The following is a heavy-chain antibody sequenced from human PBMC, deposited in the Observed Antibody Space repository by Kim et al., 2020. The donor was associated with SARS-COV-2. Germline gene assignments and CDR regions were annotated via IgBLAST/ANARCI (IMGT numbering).Heavy chain of an antibody. D-gene: IGHD1-26*01. J-gene: IGHJ5*02. V-gene: IGHV1-2*04. CDR3: ARGPHSGSYYTHTFINNWFDP. CDR1: GYTFTGYY. Sequence: ASVKVSCKASGYTFTGYYMHWVRQAPGQGLEWMGWINPNSGGTNYAQKFQGWVTMTRDTSISTAYMELSRLRSDDTAVYYCARGPHSGSYYTHTFINNWFDPWGQGTLVTVSS. CDR2: INPNSGGT.